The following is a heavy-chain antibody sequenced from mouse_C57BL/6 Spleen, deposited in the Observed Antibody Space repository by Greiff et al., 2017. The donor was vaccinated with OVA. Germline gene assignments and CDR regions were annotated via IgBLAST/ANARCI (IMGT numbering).Heavy chain of an antibody. J-gene: IGHJ3*01. CDR3: ARANYYGSSPPVFAY. D-gene: IGHD1-1*01. Sequence: EVKLMESGPGLVKPSQSLSLTCSVTGYSITSGYYWNWIRQFPGNKLEWMGYISYDGSNNYNPSLKNRISITRDTSKNQFFLKLNSVTTEDTATYYCARANYYGSSPPVFAYWGQGTLVTVSA. V-gene: IGHV3-6*01. CDR1: GYSITSGYY. CDR2: ISYDGSN.